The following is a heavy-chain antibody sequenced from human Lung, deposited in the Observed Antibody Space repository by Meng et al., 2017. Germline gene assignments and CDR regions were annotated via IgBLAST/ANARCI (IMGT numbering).Heavy chain of an antibody. D-gene: IGHD5-24*01. V-gene: IGHV4-34*04. CDR2: INHYGGT. CDR1: GVSLFNYY. CDR3: SRGAATRAHDGDY. J-gene: IGHJ4*02. Sequence: QGPQRLWGAGSLKPAAYPSLSVNGSGVSLFNYYLTWVRQPPGKGLEWIGEINHYGGTKNYPSLGQRGTTSEDKPQNNLSLKVSSGTAADSAVDYCSRGAATRAHDGDYWGQGTLVTVSS.